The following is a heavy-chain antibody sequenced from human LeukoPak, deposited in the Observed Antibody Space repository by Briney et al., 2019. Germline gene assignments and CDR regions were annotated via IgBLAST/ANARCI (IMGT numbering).Heavy chain of an antibody. CDR2: IYHSGTT. D-gene: IGHD5-18*01. CDR1: GHSISSGYY. V-gene: IGHV4-38-2*02. CDR3: ARGRSWIRLWFTRGWFDP. J-gene: IGHJ5*02. Sequence: PSETLSLTCTVSGHSISSGYYWGWIRQPPGKGLEWIGSIYHSGTTYYNPSLKSRVTISVDTSKNQFSLKLSSVTAADTAVYYCARGRSWIRLWFTRGWFDPWGQGTLVTVSS.